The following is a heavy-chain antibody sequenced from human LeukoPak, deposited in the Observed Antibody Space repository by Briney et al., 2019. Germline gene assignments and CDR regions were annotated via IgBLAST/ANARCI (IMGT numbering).Heavy chain of an antibody. D-gene: IGHD4-11*01. CDR1: GFTFSSYG. J-gene: IGHJ4*02. CDR3: AKTYYSNYYFDC. CDR2: IRYDGSNK. V-gene: IGHV3-30*02. Sequence: PGGSLRLSCAASGFTFSSYGMHWVRQAPGKGLEWVAFIRYDGSNKYYADSVKGRFTISRDNSKNTLYLQMNSLRAEDTAVYYCAKTYYSNYYFDCWGQGTLVTVSS.